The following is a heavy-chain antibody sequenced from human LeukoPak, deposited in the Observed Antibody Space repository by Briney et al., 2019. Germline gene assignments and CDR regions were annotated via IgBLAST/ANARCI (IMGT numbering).Heavy chain of an antibody. CDR3: ARAGPYCSSTSCYRGYYYMDV. CDR2: IIPIFGTA. V-gene: IGHV1-69*05. D-gene: IGHD2-2*02. J-gene: IGHJ6*03. Sequence: ASVKVSCKASGGTFSSYAISWVRQAPGQGLEWMGGIIPIFGTANYAQKFQGRVTITTGESTSTAYMELSSLRSEDTAVYYCARAGPYCSSTSCYRGYYYMDVWGKGTTVTVSS. CDR1: GGTFSSYA.